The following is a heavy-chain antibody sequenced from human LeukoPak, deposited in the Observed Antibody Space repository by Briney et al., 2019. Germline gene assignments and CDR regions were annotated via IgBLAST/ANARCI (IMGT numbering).Heavy chain of an antibody. CDR1: GXTLRTYG. V-gene: IGHV3-33*01. CDR3: ARTPTVRGATRGYLDQ. J-gene: IGHJ4*02. D-gene: IGHD3-10*01. Sequence: GRSLRLSCAASGXTLRTYGMHWVRQAPGQGLEWVAGIWYDGSNQYYPPAVKGRFTISRDNAQNSVFLQMNSLRAEDTAVYYCARTPTVRGATRGYLDQWGQGTLVTVSS. CDR2: IWYDGSNQ.